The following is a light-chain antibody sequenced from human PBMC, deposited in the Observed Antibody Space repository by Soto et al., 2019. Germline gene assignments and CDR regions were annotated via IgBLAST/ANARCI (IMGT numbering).Light chain of an antibody. CDR1: SSDVGGYNY. CDR3: SSYTSSSTRVV. J-gene: IGLJ2*01. V-gene: IGLV2-14*01. Sequence: QSALTQPASVSGSPGQSITISCTGTSSDVGGYNYVSWYQQHPGKAPKLMSYEVRNRPSGVSNRFSGSKSGNTASLTISGLQAEDEADYYCSSYTSSSTRVVFGGGTKLTVL. CDR2: EVR.